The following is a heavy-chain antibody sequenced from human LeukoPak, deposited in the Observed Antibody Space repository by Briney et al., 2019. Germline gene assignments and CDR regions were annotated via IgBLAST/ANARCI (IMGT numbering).Heavy chain of an antibody. CDR1: GFTFSNYA. V-gene: IGHV3-23*01. CDR2: FSGSGGNT. CDR3: ARDLGIAARPVFDQ. J-gene: IGHJ4*02. D-gene: IGHD6-6*01. Sequence: PGGSLRLSCAASGFTFSNYAMSWVRQAPGKGLEWVSTFSGSGGNTYYADSVKGRFTISRDDSKSTLYLQVDSLRAEDTAVYYCARDLGIAARPVFDQWGQGTLVTVSS.